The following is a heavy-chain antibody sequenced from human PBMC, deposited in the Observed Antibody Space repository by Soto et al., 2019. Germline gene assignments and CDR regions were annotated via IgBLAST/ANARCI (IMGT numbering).Heavy chain of an antibody. CDR3: AREVVVAADRSGMDV. D-gene: IGHD2-2*01. Sequence: SATLSLTCTVSGGSISSRNYYWRWVRQPPGKGMEWIGRIYYNGFTYYNPSLKTRVTISVDTSKNQFSLKVSSVTAADTAVYYCAREVVVAADRSGMDVWGQGTPVTVSS. V-gene: IGHV4-39*07. CDR2: IYYNGFT. J-gene: IGHJ6*02. CDR1: GGSISSRNYY.